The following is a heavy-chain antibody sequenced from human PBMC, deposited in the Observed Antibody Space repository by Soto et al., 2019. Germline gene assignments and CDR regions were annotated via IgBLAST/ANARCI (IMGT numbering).Heavy chain of an antibody. V-gene: IGHV3-30*03. Sequence: SGFTFSSYGMHWVRQAPGKGLEWVAVISYDGSNKYYADSVKGRFTISRDNSKNTLYLQMNSLRAEDTAVYYCARQGIWLGEHYYYFSGLDVWGQGTTVTV. D-gene: IGHD3-10*01. CDR1: GFTFSSYG. CDR3: ARQGIWLGEHYYYFSGLDV. J-gene: IGHJ6*02. CDR2: ISYDGSNK.